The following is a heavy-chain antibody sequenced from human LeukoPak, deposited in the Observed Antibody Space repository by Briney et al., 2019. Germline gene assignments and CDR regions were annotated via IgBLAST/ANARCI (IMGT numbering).Heavy chain of an antibody. CDR1: GDTFSTYS. V-gene: IGHV1-69*01. J-gene: IGHJ6*03. Sequence: GSSVKVSCKASGDTFSTYSINWVRQAPGQGLEWMGGINATHGTGNYAQKFQGRLTITADESTAYMELSSLTSEDTAVYYCARGHRYNWNPLYYYMDLWGKGTTVTVSS. D-gene: IGHD1-20*01. CDR2: INATHGTG. CDR3: ARGHRYNWNPLYYYMDL.